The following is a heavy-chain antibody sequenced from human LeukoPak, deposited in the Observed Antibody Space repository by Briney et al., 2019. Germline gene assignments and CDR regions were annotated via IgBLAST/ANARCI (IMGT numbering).Heavy chain of an antibody. CDR2: IRYDGSNK. CDR1: GFTLSNYG. D-gene: IGHD3-16*01. J-gene: IGHJ6*02. CDR3: AREGGYQYYYAMDV. V-gene: IGHV3-30*02. Sequence: GGSLRLSCAASGFTLSNYGMHWVRQAPGKGLERVPFIRYDGSNKYYADSVKGRFTISRDISKNTLYLQMSSLRTEDTAAYYCAREGGYQYYYAMDVWGQGTTVTVSS.